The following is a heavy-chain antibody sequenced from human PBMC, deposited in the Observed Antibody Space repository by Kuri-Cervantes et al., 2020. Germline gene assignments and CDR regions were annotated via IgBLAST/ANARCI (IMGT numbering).Heavy chain of an antibody. J-gene: IGHJ4*02. V-gene: IGHV3-33*01. CDR1: GFTFKTYG. CDR2: IWYDGSNK. D-gene: IGHD4-23*01. CDR3: ARAPPAGGKDRGVDY. Sequence: GESLKISCAASGFTFKTYGMHWVRQAPGKGLEWVPIIWYDGSNKFYAESVKGRFTTSRDNSKKTVYPQMHSLRAEDTAVYYCARAPPAGGKDRGVDYWGQGTLVTVSS.